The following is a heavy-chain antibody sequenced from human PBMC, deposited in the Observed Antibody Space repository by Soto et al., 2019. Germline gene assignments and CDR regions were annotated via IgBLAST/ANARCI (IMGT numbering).Heavy chain of an antibody. CDR3: AREYGDYRYYFDY. V-gene: IGHV4-31*03. D-gene: IGHD4-17*01. Sequence: SETLSLTCTVSGGSFSSGGYYWSWIRQHPGKGLEWIGYIYYSGSTYYNPSLKSRVTISVDTSKKQFSLKLSSVTAADTAVYYCAREYGDYRYYFDYWGQGTLVTVSS. CDR1: GGSFSSGGYY. J-gene: IGHJ4*02. CDR2: IYYSGST.